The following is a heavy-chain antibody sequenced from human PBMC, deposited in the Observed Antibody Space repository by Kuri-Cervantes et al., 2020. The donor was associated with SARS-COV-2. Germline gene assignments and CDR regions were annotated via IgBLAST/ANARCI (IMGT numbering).Heavy chain of an antibody. D-gene: IGHD3-10*01. V-gene: IGHV3-7*01. CDR3: ARVPYYGSGKFYFDY. Sequence: GGSLRLSCAASGFTFSSYWMSWVRQAPGKGLEWVANIKQDGSEKYYVDSVKGRFTISRDNAKNSLYLQMNSLRAEDTAVYYCARVPYYGSGKFYFDYWGQGTLVTVSS. CDR2: IKQDGSEK. CDR1: GFTFSSYW. J-gene: IGHJ4*02.